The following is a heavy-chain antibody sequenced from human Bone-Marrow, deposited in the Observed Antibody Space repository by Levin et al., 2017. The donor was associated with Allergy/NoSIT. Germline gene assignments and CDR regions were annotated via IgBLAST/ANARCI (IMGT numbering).Heavy chain of an antibody. CDR3: AGDSGSGSQWGFDP. D-gene: IGHD3-10*01. J-gene: IGHJ5*02. V-gene: IGHV4-31*03. CDR2: IYYTGSA. CDR1: SGSISSGGHY. Sequence: SETLSLTCTVSSGSISSGGHYWSWIRQHPEKGLEWIGYIYYTGSAYYNPSLKSRVTISLDTSNNQFSLKLSSVTAADTAVYYCAGDSGSGSQWGFDPWGQGTLVTVSS.